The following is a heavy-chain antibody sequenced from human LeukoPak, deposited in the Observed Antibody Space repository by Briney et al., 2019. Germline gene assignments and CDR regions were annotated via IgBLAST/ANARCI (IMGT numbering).Heavy chain of an antibody. CDR1: GDSTTRYY. CDR2: FYHSGST. J-gene: IGHJ2*01. D-gene: IGHD1-26*01. CDR3: ARSLGLGRFDL. V-gene: IGHV4-59*01. Sequence: SETLSLTRAVSGDSTTRYYWSWIRQPPGKGLEWIGYFYHSGSTDSNPSLKSRVIIALDTSKRQFSLKLTSVAAADTAVYFCARSLGLGRFDLWGRGTLVTVSS.